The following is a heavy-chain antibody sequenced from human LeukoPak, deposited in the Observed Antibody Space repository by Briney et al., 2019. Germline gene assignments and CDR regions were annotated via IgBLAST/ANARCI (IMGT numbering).Heavy chain of an antibody. CDR3: TRGPILLWIHNGVDV. Sequence: KPGGSLRLSCAASGFTFSDYYMSWIRQAPGKGLEWVSYISSSGSTIYYADFVKGRFTISRDNAKNSLYLQMNSLRTEDTALYYCTRGPILLWIHNGVDVWGQGTTVTVSS. V-gene: IGHV3-11*01. J-gene: IGHJ6*02. CDR1: GFTFSDYY. CDR2: ISSSGSTI. D-gene: IGHD5-18*01.